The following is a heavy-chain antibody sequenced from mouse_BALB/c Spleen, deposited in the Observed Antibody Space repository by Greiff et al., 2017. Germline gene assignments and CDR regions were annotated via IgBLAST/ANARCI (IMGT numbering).Heavy chain of an antibody. D-gene: IGHD1-1*01. CDR1: GFSLTSYG. J-gene: IGHJ3*01. CDR3: APHYGSSFLRGFAY. CDR2: IWGDGST. V-gene: IGHV2-3*01. Sequence: VQLQESGPGLVAPSQSLSITCTVSGFSLTSYGVSWVRQPPGKGLEWLGVIWGDGSTNYHSALISRLSISKDNSKSQVFLKLNSLQTDDTATYYCAPHYGSSFLRGFAYWGQGTLVTVSA.